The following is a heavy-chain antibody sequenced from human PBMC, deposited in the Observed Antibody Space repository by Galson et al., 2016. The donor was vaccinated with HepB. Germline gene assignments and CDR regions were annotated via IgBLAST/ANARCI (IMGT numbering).Heavy chain of an antibody. Sequence: SLRLSCAASGFTFSDYYMSWICQAPGKGLEWVSYISSSGSTIYYADSVKGRFTVSRDNAKNSLYLQMNSLRAEDTAVYYCARKLRGYSSYLDVWGKGTTVTVSS. D-gene: IGHD5-18*01. V-gene: IGHV3-11*01. J-gene: IGHJ6*03. CDR3: ARKLRGYSSYLDV. CDR2: ISSSGSTI. CDR1: GFTFSDYY.